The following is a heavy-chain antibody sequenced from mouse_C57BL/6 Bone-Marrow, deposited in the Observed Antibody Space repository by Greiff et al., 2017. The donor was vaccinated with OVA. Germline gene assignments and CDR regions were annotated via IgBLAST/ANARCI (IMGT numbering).Heavy chain of an antibody. CDR3: ARRPDGYHWYFDV. Sequence: EVQLVESGGGLVQPGGSLKLSCAASGFTFSDYGMAWVRQAPRKGPEWVAFISTLAYSIYYADPVTGRFTISRENAKNTLYLEMSSLRSEDTAMYYCARRPDGYHWYFDVWGTGTTVTVSS. CDR2: ISTLAYSI. D-gene: IGHD2-3*01. V-gene: IGHV5-15*01. CDR1: GFTFSDYG. J-gene: IGHJ1*03.